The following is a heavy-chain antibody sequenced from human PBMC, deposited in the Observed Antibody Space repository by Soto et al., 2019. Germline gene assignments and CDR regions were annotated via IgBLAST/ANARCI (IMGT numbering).Heavy chain of an antibody. CDR2: INPSGGST. Sequence: ASVKASCKASGDTITSYYMHWVRQAPGQGLEWMGIINPSGGSTSYAQKFQGRVTMTRDTSTSTVYMELSSLRSEDTAVYYCAAPRGYNEVSSFDYWGQGTLVTVSS. J-gene: IGHJ4*02. CDR1: GDTITSYY. D-gene: IGHD3-3*01. V-gene: IGHV1-46*01. CDR3: AAPRGYNEVSSFDY.